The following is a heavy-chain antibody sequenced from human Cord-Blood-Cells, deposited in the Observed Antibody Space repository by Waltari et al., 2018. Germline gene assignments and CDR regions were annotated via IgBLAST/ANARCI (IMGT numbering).Heavy chain of an antibody. CDR1: GFTFSNAW. D-gene: IGHD6-13*01. J-gene: IGHJ4*02. CDR3: STDPRGIAAAGTTFDY. V-gene: IGHV3-15*01. CDR2: SKSKTDGGTT. Sequence: EVQLVESGGGLVKPGGSLSLSCAASGFTFSNAWMSWVRQAPGKGLAWVGRSKSKTDGGTTDYAAPVKGRFTISRDDSKNTLYLQMNSLKTEDTAVYYCSTDPRGIAAAGTTFDYWGQGTLVTVSS.